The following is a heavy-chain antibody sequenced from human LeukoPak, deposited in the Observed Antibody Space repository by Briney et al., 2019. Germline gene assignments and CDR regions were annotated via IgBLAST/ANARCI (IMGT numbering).Heavy chain of an antibody. Sequence: GGSLRLSCAASGFSISNYERNWVRQAPGKGLEWVSYISSSGSTTYYADSVKGRFTISRDNAKNSLYLQMTSLRAEDTAVYYCARGNYYENSGYWVLSAFDIWGPGTMVTVSS. CDR3: ARGNYYENSGYWVLSAFDI. J-gene: IGHJ3*02. V-gene: IGHV3-48*03. CDR2: ISSSGSTT. D-gene: IGHD3-22*01. CDR1: GFSISNYE.